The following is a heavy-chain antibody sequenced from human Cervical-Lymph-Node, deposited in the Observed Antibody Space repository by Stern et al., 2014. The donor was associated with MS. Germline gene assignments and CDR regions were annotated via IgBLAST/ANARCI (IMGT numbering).Heavy chain of an antibody. Sequence: QVQLVQSGPELKKPGASVKVSCKASGYTFTSYAMNWVRQAPGQGLEWMGWINTNTGNPTYAPGFTGRFVFSLATSVITAYLQISSLKAEDAAVYYCARLSSGFYSSNWGSDYWGQGTLVTVSS. CDR1: GYTFTSYA. D-gene: IGHD6-13*01. CDR2: INTNTGNP. CDR3: ARLSSGFYSSNWGSDY. V-gene: IGHV7-4-1*02. J-gene: IGHJ4*02.